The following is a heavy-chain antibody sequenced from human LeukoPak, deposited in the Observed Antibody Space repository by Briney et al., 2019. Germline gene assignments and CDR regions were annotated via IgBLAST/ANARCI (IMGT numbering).Heavy chain of an antibody. V-gene: IGHV3-53*01. Sequence: PGGSLRLSCAASGFPIISNYMSWVRQAPGKGLEWVSVIYSGGNTNYADSVKGRFTISRDNSKNTLFLQMNSLRAEDTAVYYCARWWPRGHFDYWGQGTLVTVSS. J-gene: IGHJ4*02. D-gene: IGHD2-15*01. CDR1: GFPIISNY. CDR2: IYSGGNT. CDR3: ARWWPRGHFDY.